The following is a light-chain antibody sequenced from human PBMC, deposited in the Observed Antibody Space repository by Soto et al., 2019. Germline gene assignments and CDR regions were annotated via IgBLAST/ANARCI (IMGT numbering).Light chain of an antibody. Sequence: EIVLTQSPGTLSLSPGERATLSCRASQSVSSSYLAWYQQKPGQAPRLLIYGASSRATGIPDRFSGSGSGTDFTLTISRLEPEDFAVYYCQKRSSWPGTFGQGTKVDIK. CDR2: GAS. J-gene: IGKJ2*02. CDR3: QKRSSWPGT. V-gene: IGKV3D-20*02. CDR1: QSVSSSY.